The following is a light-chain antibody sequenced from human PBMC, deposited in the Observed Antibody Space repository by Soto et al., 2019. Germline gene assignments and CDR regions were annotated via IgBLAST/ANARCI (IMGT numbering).Light chain of an antibody. V-gene: IGLV3-25*02. CDR1: ALPKQY. J-gene: IGLJ1*01. CDR3: QSADISGTYDV. Sequence: SYELTQPPSVSVSPGQTARITCSGDALPKQYVYWYQQKPGQAPVVVMYKDSERPSGIPERFSASSSGTTVTLIISGVQAEDEADYYCQSADISGTYDVFGTGTKLTVL. CDR2: KDS.